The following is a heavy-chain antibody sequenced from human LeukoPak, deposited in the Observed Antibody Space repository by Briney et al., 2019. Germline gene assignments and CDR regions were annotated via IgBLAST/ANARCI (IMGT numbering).Heavy chain of an antibody. CDR2: ISAYNGNT. V-gene: IGHV1-18*01. J-gene: IGHJ4*02. CDR1: GYTFTSYG. CDR3: ARKALNLGALGY. D-gene: IGHD3-16*01. Sequence: ASVKVSCKASGYTFTSYGISWVRQAPGQGLEWMGWISAYNGNTNYAQKLQARVTMTTDTSTSTAYMELRSLRSDDTAVYYCARKALNLGALGYWGQGTLVTVSS.